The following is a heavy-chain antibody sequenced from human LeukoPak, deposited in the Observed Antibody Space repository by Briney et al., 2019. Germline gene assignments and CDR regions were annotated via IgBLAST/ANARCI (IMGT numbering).Heavy chain of an antibody. D-gene: IGHD5-18*01. J-gene: IGHJ3*02. V-gene: IGHV3-30-3*01. CDR1: GFTFISYG. Sequence: PGASLRLSCAASGFTFISYGMHWVRQARGKGLEWVAGISYDGSNKYYADSVKGQFTISRDNSKNTLYLQMNSLRAEDTAVYYCARWDTAMVNDAFDIWGQGTMVTVSS. CDR3: ARWDTAMVNDAFDI. CDR2: ISYDGSNK.